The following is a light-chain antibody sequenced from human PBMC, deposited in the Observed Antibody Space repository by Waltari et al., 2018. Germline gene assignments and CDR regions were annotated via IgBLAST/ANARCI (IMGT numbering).Light chain of an antibody. CDR1: QDISNY. CDR2: DAS. CDR3: QQYDNLPLT. J-gene: IGKJ4*01. V-gene: IGKV1-33*01. Sequence: DIQLTQSPSSLSAPVGHRVTITCQANQDISNYLNWYQQKPGKAPKPLIYDASNLETGVPSRFSGSGSGTDFTFTISSLQPEDIATYYCQQYDNLPLTFGGGTKVEIK.